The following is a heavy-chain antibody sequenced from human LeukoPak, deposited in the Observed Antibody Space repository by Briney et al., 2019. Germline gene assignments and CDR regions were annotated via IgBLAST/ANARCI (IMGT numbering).Heavy chain of an antibody. D-gene: IGHD2-2*01. CDR3: AVYCSSTNCQRMGGPPFEH. Sequence: PGGSLRLSCAASGFTFSSYWMHWVRQAPGKGLEWVANIKQDGSEKYYVDSVKGRFTVSRDNAKNSLYLQMNSLRAEDTAVYYCAVYCSSTNCQRMGGPPFEHWGQGALVTVSS. CDR2: IKQDGSEK. V-gene: IGHV3-7*01. CDR1: GFTFSSYW. J-gene: IGHJ4*02.